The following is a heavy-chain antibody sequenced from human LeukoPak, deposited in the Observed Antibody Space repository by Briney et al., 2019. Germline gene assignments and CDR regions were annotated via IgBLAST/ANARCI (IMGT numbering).Heavy chain of an antibody. V-gene: IGHV3-33*01. CDR3: ARGDCSSTSCPQAPLDY. D-gene: IGHD2-2*01. CDR2: IWYDGSNK. CDR1: GVTFSSYG. J-gene: IGHJ4*02. Sequence: GGSLRLSCAASGVTFSSYGMHWVRQAPGKGLEWVAVIWYDGSNKYYADSVKGRFTISRDNSKNTLYLQMNSLRAEDTAVYYCARGDCSSTSCPQAPLDYWGQGTLVTVSS.